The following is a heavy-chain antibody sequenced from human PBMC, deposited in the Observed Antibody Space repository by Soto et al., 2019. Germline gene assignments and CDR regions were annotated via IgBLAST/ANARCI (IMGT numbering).Heavy chain of an antibody. Sequence: QVELVESGGGVVQPGRSLRLSCAASGFTFSSYGMHWVRQAPGKGLEWVAVIWYDGSNKYYADSVKGRFPISRDNSKNTLYLQTNSLRAEDTAVYYCARDYRVVTHRVIDYWGQGTLVTVSS. CDR2: IWYDGSNK. D-gene: IGHD2-2*01. CDR1: GFTFSSYG. J-gene: IGHJ4*02. CDR3: ARDYRVVTHRVIDY. V-gene: IGHV3-33*01.